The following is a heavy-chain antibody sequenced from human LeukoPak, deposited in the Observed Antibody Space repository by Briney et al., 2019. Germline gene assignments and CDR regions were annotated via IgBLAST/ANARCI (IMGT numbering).Heavy chain of an antibody. V-gene: IGHV4-59*08. Sequence: KASETLSLTCTVPGGSISSYYWSWIRQPPGKGLEWIGYIYYSGSTNYNPSLKSRVTISVDTSKNQFSLKLSSVTAADTAVYYCARCGYSYGMDYWGQGTLVTVSS. D-gene: IGHD5-18*01. CDR2: IYYSGST. CDR1: GGSISSYY. CDR3: ARCGYSYGMDY. J-gene: IGHJ4*02.